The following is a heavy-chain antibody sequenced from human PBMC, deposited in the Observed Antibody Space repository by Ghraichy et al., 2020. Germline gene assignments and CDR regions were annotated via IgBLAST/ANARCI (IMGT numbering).Heavy chain of an antibody. J-gene: IGHJ4*02. V-gene: IGHV3-7*01. CDR1: GFTFGDYW. CDR2: IKHDGTEK. Sequence: GGSLRLSCAASGFTFGDYWMSWVRQTPGKGLEWVANIKHDGTEKNYVDSVKGRFTISRDNANKSLYLKMSSLRAEDTAVYFCARGRGSDYWGQGTLVTVSS. D-gene: IGHD5-12*01. CDR3: ARGRGSDY.